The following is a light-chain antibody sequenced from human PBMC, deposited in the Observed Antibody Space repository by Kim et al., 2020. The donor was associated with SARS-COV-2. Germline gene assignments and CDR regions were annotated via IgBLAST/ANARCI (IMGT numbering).Light chain of an antibody. CDR3: LLYYGGAQLV. CDR1: TGAVTSGYY. Sequence: GGTVTLTCPASTGAVTSGYYPNWFQQKPGQAPRALINSTSNKHSWTPARFSGSLLGGKAALTLSGVQPEDEAEYYCLLYYGGAQLVFGGGTQLTVL. CDR2: STS. J-gene: IGLJ3*02. V-gene: IGLV7-43*01.